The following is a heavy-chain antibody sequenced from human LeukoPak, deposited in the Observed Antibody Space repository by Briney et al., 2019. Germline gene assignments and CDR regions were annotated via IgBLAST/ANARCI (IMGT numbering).Heavy chain of an antibody. Sequence: SETLSLTCAVSGGSFSGYYWSWIRQPPGKGLEWIGEINHSGSTNYNPSLKSRVTISVDTSKNQFSLKLSSVTAADTAVYYCARGKYSSSHGFDYWGQGTLVTVSS. CDR2: INHSGST. CDR1: GGSFSGYY. J-gene: IGHJ4*02. CDR3: ARGKYSSSHGFDY. D-gene: IGHD6-6*01. V-gene: IGHV4-34*01.